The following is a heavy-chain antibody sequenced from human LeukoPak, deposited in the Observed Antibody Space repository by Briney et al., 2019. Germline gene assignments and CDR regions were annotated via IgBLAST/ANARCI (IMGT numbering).Heavy chain of an antibody. V-gene: IGHV3-21*01. D-gene: IGHD3-10*01. CDR1: GFTFTTYS. J-gene: IGHJ4*02. CDR2: ISSGSSAI. Sequence: GGSLRLSCEASGFTFTTYSMTWVRQAPGKGLEWVSIISSGSSAISSADALKGRFTISRDNAKNSLYLQMNSLRAGDTAVYYCARGAWFGELLPPDYWGQGTLVTVSS. CDR3: ARGAWFGELLPPDY.